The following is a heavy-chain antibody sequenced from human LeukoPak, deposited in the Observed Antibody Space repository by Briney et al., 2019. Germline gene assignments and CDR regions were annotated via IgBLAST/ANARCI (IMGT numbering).Heavy chain of an antibody. Sequence: GRSLRLSCTASGFTFGDYAMSWFRQAPGKGLELVGFIRSKIYGGTTEYAASVKGRFTISRDDSKSIAYLQMNSLKTEDAAVYYCTRDQYSSGWYDILFDYWGQGTLVTVSS. CDR2: IRSKIYGGTT. CDR1: GFTFGDYA. CDR3: TRDQYSSGWYDILFDY. D-gene: IGHD6-19*01. V-gene: IGHV3-49*03. J-gene: IGHJ4*02.